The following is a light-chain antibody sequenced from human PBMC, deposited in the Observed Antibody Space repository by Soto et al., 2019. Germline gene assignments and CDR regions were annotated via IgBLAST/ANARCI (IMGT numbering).Light chain of an antibody. CDR1: QSISIW. CDR2: DAS. Sequence: IQMTQSPSTLSASVGDRVTITCRASQSISIWLAWYQQRPGKAPNLLIYDASTLESGVPSRFSGRGSGTEFTLTISSLQADDFATYYCQQYNGYSYNFGQGTKLEIK. V-gene: IGKV1-5*01. J-gene: IGKJ2*01. CDR3: QQYNGYSYN.